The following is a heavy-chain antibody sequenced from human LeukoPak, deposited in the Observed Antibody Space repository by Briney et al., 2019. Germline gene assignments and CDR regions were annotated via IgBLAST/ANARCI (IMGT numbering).Heavy chain of an antibody. CDR3: ARDLLSDYYDSSGYRNPDPFDY. Sequence: ASVKVSCKASGYTFTGYYMHWVRQAPGQGLEWMGWINPNSGGTNYAQKFQGRVTMTRDTSISTAYMELSRLRSDDTAVYYCARDLLSDYYDSSGYRNPDPFDYWGQGTLVTVSS. D-gene: IGHD3-22*01. CDR1: GYTFTGYY. J-gene: IGHJ4*02. CDR2: INPNSGGT. V-gene: IGHV1-2*02.